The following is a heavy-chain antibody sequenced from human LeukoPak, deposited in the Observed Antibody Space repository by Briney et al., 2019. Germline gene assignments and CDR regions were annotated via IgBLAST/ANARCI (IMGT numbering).Heavy chain of an antibody. D-gene: IGHD2-21*01. CDR2: IYAGGST. V-gene: IGHV3-53*04. Sequence: GGSLRLSCVVSGFTVSNNYMSWVRQAPGKGLEWVSVIYAGGSTYYADSVRGRFTISRHNSMNTLYLQMNSLRVEDTAVYYCARGYSSGNWGQGTLVTVSS. J-gene: IGHJ4*02. CDR1: GFTVSNNY. CDR3: ARGYSSGN.